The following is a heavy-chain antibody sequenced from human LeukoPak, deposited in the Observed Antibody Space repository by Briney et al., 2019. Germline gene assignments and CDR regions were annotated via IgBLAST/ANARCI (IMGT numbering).Heavy chain of an antibody. J-gene: IGHJ4*02. D-gene: IGHD6-13*01. CDR3: ARDQGSSSWYYFDY. V-gene: IGHV3-23*01. CDR1: GFTFSSYA. Sequence: GGSLRLSCAASGFTFSSYAMSWVRQAPGKGLEWVSAISSSGGSTYYADSVKGRFTISRDNAKNSLYLQMNSLRAEDTAVYYCARDQGSSSWYYFDYWGQGTLVTVSS. CDR2: ISSSGGST.